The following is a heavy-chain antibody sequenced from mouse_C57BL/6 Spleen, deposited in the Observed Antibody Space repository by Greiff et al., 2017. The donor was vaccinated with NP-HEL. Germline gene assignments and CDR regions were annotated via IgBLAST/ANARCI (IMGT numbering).Heavy chain of an antibody. CDR1: GYTFTSYT. J-gene: IGHJ4*01. V-gene: IGHV1-4*01. D-gene: IGHD1-1*01. CDR2: INPSSGYT. CDR3: ARDYGSSPYYYAMDY. Sequence: QVQLQQSGAELARPGASVKMSCKASGYTFTSYTMHWVKQRPGQGLEWIGYINPSSGYTKYNQKFKDKATLTADKSSSTAYMQLSSLTSEDSAVYYCARDYGSSPYYYAMDYWGQGTSVTVSS.